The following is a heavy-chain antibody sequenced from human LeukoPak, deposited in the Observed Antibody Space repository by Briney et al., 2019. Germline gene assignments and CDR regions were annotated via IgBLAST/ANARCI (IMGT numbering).Heavy chain of an antibody. J-gene: IGHJ5*02. Sequence: ETLSLTCTVSGGSISSYYWGWIRQPAGKGLEWIGRKYSSGSTNYNPSLKSRVTMSVDTSKNQISLKLNSVTAADTAVYYCARVRGRGYNWFDPWGQGTLVTVSS. D-gene: IGHD3-10*01. CDR2: KYSSGST. V-gene: IGHV4-4*07. CDR1: GGSISSYY. CDR3: ARVRGRGYNWFDP.